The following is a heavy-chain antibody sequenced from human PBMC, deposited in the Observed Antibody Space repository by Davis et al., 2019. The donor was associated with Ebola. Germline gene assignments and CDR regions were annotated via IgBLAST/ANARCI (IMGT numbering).Heavy chain of an antibody. CDR1: GGSFSPYY. V-gene: IGHV4-34*01. J-gene: IGHJ4*02. CDR2: IDHSGTT. CDR3: ARERAAGDTSNYYGNFDQ. Sequence: MPSETLSLTCGVYGGSFSPYYWNWIRQPPGKGLEWIGQIDHSGTTKYNPSLKSRVMMSIGASNKQFSLKVTSVTAADTAVYYCARERAAGDTSNYYGNFDQWGQGTLVTVSS. D-gene: IGHD4-11*01.